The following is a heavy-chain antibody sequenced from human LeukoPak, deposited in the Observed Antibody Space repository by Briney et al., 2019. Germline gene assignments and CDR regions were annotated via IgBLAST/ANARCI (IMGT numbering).Heavy chain of an antibody. CDR2: IWYDGSNK. D-gene: IGHD2-15*01. CDR3: ARGPPGSGAFDI. J-gene: IGHJ3*02. CDR1: RFTFSSYG. Sequence: GGSLRLSCAASRFTFSSYGMHWVRQAPGKGLEWVAVIWYDGSNKYYADSVKGRFTISRDNSKNTLYLQMNSLRAEDTAVYYCARGPPGSGAFDIWGQGTMVTVSS. V-gene: IGHV3-33*01.